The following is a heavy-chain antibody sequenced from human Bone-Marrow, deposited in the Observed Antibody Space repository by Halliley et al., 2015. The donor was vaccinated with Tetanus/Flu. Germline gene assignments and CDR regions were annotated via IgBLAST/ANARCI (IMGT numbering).Heavy chain of an antibody. V-gene: IGHV3-21*01. CDR2: ISPSSSSM. J-gene: IGHJ4*02. D-gene: IGHD2-2*01. Sequence: LEWVSSISPSSSSMSSADSVKGRLTISRDNAKSSLFLQMNSLGAEDTAVYYCARGTSRSLFDYWGQGTLVTVSS. CDR3: ARGTSRSLFDY.